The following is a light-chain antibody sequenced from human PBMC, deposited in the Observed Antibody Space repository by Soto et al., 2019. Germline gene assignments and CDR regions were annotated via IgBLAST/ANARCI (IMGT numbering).Light chain of an antibody. CDR2: GAS. V-gene: IGKV3-20*01. CDR1: QSVTANY. J-gene: IGKJ4*01. Sequence: VLTQSPGTLSLSPGDRATLSCRASQSVTANYLAWYQQKPGQAPRLLIYGASSRATDIPDRFSGSGPGPHFTLTITRVEPEDVAVYFCQQYGSSPLTFGGGTKVEIK. CDR3: QQYGSSPLT.